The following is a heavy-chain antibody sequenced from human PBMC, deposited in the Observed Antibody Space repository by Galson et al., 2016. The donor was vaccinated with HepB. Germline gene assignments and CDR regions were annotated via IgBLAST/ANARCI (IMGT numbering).Heavy chain of an antibody. CDR2: MNPDGSQE. J-gene: IGHJ4*02. CDR1: GFTFRTYW. V-gene: IGHV3-7*01. D-gene: IGHD2-21*01. Sequence: SLRLSCAASGFTFRTYWMSWVRQAPGKGLEWVANMNPDGSQENYVDSVKGRFTIPRDNAKNSLYLQMNTLRAEDTALYYCVPEPQEAGSDSGYWGQGTLVTVSS. CDR3: VPEPQEAGSDSGY.